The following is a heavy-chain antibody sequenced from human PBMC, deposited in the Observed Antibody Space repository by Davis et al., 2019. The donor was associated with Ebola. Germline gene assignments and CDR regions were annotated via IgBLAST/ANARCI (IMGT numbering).Heavy chain of an antibody. D-gene: IGHD5-24*01. CDR3: ARGDGYNYWDY. V-gene: IGHV3-53*01. CDR1: GFTFSSYA. CDR2: IYKSGDI. J-gene: IGHJ4*02. Sequence: GESLKISCAASGFTFSSYAMSWVRQAPGKGLEWVSVIYKSGDIYYADAVKGRFTISRDNSKNTLYFQMNSLRAEDTAVYYCARGDGYNYWDYWGQGTLVTVSS.